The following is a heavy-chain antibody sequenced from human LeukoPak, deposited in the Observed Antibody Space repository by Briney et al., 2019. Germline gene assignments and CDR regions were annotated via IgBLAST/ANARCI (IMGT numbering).Heavy chain of an antibody. CDR3: ASKLKVGASLDY. CDR1: GYTFTGYY. V-gene: IGHV1-2*02. Sequence: GASVKVSCKASGYTFTGYYMHWVRQAPGQGLEWMGWINPNSGGTNYAQKFQGRVTMTRDTSISTAYMELSRLRSDNTAVHYCASKLKVGASLDYWGQGTLVTVSS. CDR2: INPNSGGT. D-gene: IGHD1-26*01. J-gene: IGHJ4*02.